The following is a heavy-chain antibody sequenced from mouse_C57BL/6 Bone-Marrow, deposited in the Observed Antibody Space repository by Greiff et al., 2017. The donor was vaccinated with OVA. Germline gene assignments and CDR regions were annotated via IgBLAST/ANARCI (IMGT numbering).Heavy chain of an antibody. Sequence: VQLVESGAELVKPGASVKLSCKASGYTFTEYTIHWVKQRSGQGLEWIGWFYPGSGSIKYNEKFKDKATLTADKSSSTVYMELSRLTSEDSAVYVGARHEGGAYYSNPWFAYWGQGTLVTVSA. V-gene: IGHV1-62-2*01. J-gene: IGHJ3*01. CDR1: GYTFTEYT. CDR3: ARHEGGAYYSNPWFAY. D-gene: IGHD2-5*01. CDR2: FYPGSGSI.